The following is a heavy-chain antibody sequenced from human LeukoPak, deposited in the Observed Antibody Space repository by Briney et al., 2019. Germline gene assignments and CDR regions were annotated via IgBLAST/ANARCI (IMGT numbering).Heavy chain of an antibody. CDR2: ISWNSGSI. D-gene: IGHD4-17*01. CDR1: GFTFDDYA. Sequence: PGGSLRFSCAASGFTFDDYAMHWVRLAPGKGLEWVSGISWNSGSIGYADSVKGRFTISRDNAKNSLYLQMNSLRAEGMALYYCAKDQRAYGDHVAVVAFDIWGQGTMVTVSS. V-gene: IGHV3-9*03. CDR3: AKDQRAYGDHVAVVAFDI. J-gene: IGHJ3*02.